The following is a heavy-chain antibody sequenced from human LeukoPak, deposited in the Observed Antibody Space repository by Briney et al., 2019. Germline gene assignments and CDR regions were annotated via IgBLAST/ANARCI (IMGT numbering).Heavy chain of an antibody. CDR3: AREGVNSGYDSLAFDI. Sequence: ASVKVSCKASGYTFTSYAMHWVRQAPGQRLERMGWINAGNGNTKYSQKFQGRVTITRDTSASTAYMELSSLRSEDTAVYYCAREGVNSGYDSLAFDIWGQGTMVTVSS. CDR1: GYTFTSYA. J-gene: IGHJ3*02. CDR2: INAGNGNT. D-gene: IGHD5-12*01. V-gene: IGHV1-3*01.